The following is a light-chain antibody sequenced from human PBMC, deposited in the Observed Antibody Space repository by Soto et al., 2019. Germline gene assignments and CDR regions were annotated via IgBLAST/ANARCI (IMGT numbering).Light chain of an antibody. J-gene: IGKJ1*01. V-gene: IGKV1-39*01. Sequence: DIQMTQSPSSLSASVGDRVTITCRASQSISSYLNWYQQKPGKAPKLLIYAASSLQSGVPSRCSGSGSGTDFTLTISSLQPEDFATYYCQQSYSTPRMFGQGTKVDIK. CDR2: AAS. CDR1: QSISSY. CDR3: QQSYSTPRM.